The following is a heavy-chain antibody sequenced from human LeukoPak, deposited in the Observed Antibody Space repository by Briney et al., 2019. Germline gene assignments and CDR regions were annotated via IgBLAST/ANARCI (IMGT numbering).Heavy chain of an antibody. Sequence: SETLSLTCTVSGGSISSSSYYWGWIRQPPGKGLEWIGSIYFSGTTYYNPSLKSRVTISVDTSKNQFSLHLNSVTPEDTAVYYCARGNRDFDSWGQGTLVTVSS. CDR1: GGSISSSSYY. J-gene: IGHJ5*01. D-gene: IGHD2-21*02. CDR2: IYFSGTT. CDR3: ARGNRDFDS. V-gene: IGHV4-39*01.